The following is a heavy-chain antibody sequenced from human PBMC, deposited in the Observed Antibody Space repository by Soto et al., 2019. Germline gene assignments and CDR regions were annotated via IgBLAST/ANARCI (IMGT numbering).Heavy chain of an antibody. D-gene: IGHD2-15*01. CDR1: GYTFTSYA. J-gene: IGHJ5*02. Sequence: ASVKVSCKASGYTFTSYAMHWVRQAPGQRLEWMGWINAGNGNTKYSQKFQGRVTITRDTSASTAYMELSSLRSEDTAVYYCARVYCSGRSCYSNINWFDPWGQGTLVTVSS. V-gene: IGHV1-3*01. CDR2: INAGNGNT. CDR3: ARVYCSGRSCYSNINWFDP.